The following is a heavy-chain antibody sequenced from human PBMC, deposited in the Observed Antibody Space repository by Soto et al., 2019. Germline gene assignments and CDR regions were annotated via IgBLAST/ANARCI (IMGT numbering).Heavy chain of an antibody. J-gene: IGHJ6*02. CDR3: ARDKDRLQLGGNYYYIMDV. V-gene: IGHV1-69*14. CDR1: GGTFRTAA. CDR2: IIPIFPTP. Sequence: QVQLVQSGAEVKKPGSSVKISCKASGGTFRTAAFSWVRQAPGQGLEWMGGIIPIFPTPDYAQKFQGRATITADKSTTTTYMEMTSLRSEDTAIYYCARDKDRLQLGGNYYYIMDVWGQGTTVTVSS. D-gene: IGHD1-1*01.